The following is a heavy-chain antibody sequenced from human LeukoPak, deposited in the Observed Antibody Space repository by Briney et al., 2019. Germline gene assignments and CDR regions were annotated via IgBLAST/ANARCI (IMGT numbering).Heavy chain of an antibody. D-gene: IGHD6-19*01. J-gene: IGHJ4*02. CDR1: GFTFSSCS. Sequence: GGSLRLSCAASGFTFSSCSMNWVRQAPGKGLEWLSSISTSGITKYYADSVKGRFTISRDHSKNSLYLQMNSLRDEDTAVYHCARMIASGWYYFDYWGQGTLVTVSS. V-gene: IGHV3-48*02. CDR2: ISTSGITK. CDR3: ARMIASGWYYFDY.